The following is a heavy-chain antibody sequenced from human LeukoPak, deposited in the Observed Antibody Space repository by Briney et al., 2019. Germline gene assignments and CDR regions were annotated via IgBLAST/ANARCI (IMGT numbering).Heavy chain of an antibody. D-gene: IGHD3-10*01. CDR1: GGSISSSSYY. CDR3: ARGVARYYYGSGSYSPYYFDY. J-gene: IGHJ4*02. Sequence: SETLSLTCTVSGGSISSSSYYWGWIRQPPGKGLEWIGSIYYSGSTYYNPSLKSRVPISVDTSKNQFSLKLSSVTAADTAVYYCARGVARYYYGSGSYSPYYFDYWGQGTLVTVSS. CDR2: IYYSGST. V-gene: IGHV4-39*01.